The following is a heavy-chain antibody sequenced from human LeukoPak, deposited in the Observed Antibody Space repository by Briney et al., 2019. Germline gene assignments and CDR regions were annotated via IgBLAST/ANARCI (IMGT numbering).Heavy chain of an antibody. J-gene: IGHJ5*02. D-gene: IGHD2-2*02. CDR1: GFTFSSYW. Sequence: PGGSLRLSCAASGFTFSSYWMSWVRQAPGKGLEWVANIKQDGSEKYYVDSVKGRFTISRDNAKNSLYLQMNSLRAEDTAVYYCARDRWYCSSTSCYSVRQGWFDPWGQGTLVTVSS. CDR2: IKQDGSEK. V-gene: IGHV3-7*01. CDR3: ARDRWYCSSTSCYSVRQGWFDP.